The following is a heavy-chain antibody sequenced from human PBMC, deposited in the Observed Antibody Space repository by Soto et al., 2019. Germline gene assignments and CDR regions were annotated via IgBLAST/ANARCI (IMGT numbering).Heavy chain of an antibody. J-gene: IGHJ4*02. V-gene: IGHV3-33*01. Sequence: QVQLVESGGGVVQPGRSLRLSCAASGFTFSDFALHWVRQAPGKGLEWVAVIWYDGKYKYYADSVKGRFTISRDNSKNTMYLQMDSLSAEDTAVFYCARDRRASYASGIVDFWGQGTLVTVSS. CDR1: GFTFSDFA. CDR3: ARDRRASYASGIVDF. CDR2: IWYDGKYK. D-gene: IGHD3-10*01.